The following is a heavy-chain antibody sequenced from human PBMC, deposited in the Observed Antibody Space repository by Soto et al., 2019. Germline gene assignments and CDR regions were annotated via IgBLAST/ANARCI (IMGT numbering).Heavy chain of an antibody. CDR2: IWYDGSNK. CDR1: GFTFSSYG. V-gene: IGHV3-33*01. Sequence: QVQLVGSGGGVVQPGRSLRLSCAASGFTFSSYGMRWVRQAPGKGLEWVADIWYDGSNKYYADSVKGRFTISRDNSKNTLYLQMNSLRAEDTAVYYCARAIAAAGRPACYYGMDVWGQGTTVTVSS. J-gene: IGHJ6*02. CDR3: ARAIAAAGRPACYYGMDV. D-gene: IGHD6-13*01.